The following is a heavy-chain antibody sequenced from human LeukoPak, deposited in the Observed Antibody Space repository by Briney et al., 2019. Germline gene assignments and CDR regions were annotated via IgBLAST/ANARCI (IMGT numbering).Heavy chain of an antibody. CDR2: IYTSGST. V-gene: IGHV4-61*02. CDR3: ARIMSWRWFDP. J-gene: IGHJ5*02. Sequence: PSETLSLTCTVPGGSISSGSYYWSWIRQPAGKGLEWIGRIYTSGSTNYNPSLKSRVTISVDTSKNQFSLKLNSVTAADTAVYYCARIMSWRWFDPWGQGTLVTVSS. CDR1: GGSISSGSYY. D-gene: IGHD6-13*01.